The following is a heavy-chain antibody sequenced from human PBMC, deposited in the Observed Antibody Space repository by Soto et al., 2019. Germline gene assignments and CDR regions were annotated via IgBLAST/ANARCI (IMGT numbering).Heavy chain of an antibody. CDR2: IYYSGST. CDR3: ASVNDYYYYMDV. V-gene: IGHV4-39*01. Sequence: PSETLSLTCTVSGGSIGSSSYYWGWIRQPPGKGLEWIGSIYYSGSTYYNPSLKSRVTISVDTSKNQFSLKLSSVTAADTAVYYCASVNDYYYYMDVWGKGTTVTVSS. J-gene: IGHJ6*03. CDR1: GGSIGSSSYY.